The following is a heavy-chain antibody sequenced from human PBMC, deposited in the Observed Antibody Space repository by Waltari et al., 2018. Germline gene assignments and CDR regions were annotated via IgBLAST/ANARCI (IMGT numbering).Heavy chain of an antibody. D-gene: IGHD5-18*01. J-gene: IGHJ4*02. Sequence: EVQLLESGGGLVQPGGSLRLSCAASGFTFSNSAMSWVRQAPGKGLEWVSGFRDGNTTYYADSVKGRFTISRDNSKNTLYLQMNSLRAEDAAVYYCAKVGQVGYSCFDNWGQGTLVTVSS. V-gene: IGHV3-23*01. CDR1: GFTFSNSA. CDR3: AKVGQVGYSCFDN. CDR2: FRDGNTT.